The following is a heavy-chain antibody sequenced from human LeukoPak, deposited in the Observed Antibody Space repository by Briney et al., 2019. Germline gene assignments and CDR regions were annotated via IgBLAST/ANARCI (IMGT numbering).Heavy chain of an antibody. Sequence: GGPLRLSCAASGFTFSSYAMHWAPQAPGKGLEWVAVISYDGSNKYYADSVKGRFTISRDNSKNTLYLQMNSLRAEDTAVYYCARGSEHQLLTWGKGTLVTSSS. CDR3: ARGSEHQLLT. J-gene: IGHJ5*02. D-gene: IGHD2-2*01. CDR2: ISYDGSNK. V-gene: IGHV3-30-3*01. CDR1: GFTFSSYA.